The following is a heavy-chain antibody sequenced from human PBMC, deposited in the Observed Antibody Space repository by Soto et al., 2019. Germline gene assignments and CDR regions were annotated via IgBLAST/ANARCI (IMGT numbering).Heavy chain of an antibody. CDR1: GFPFSTYT. CDR3: ARDQPHDYNYDSSGYWRGAFDV. CDR2: IDSSSSFI. Sequence: VQLVESGGGLVKPGGSLRLSCAASGFPFSTYTMNWVRQAPGKGLEWVSSIDSSSSFIYYADSVKGRFTISRDDAKKSLYLQMNSLRAADTAVYYCARDQPHDYNYDSSGYWRGAFDVWGQGIMVTVVS. J-gene: IGHJ3*01. D-gene: IGHD3-22*01. V-gene: IGHV3-21*01.